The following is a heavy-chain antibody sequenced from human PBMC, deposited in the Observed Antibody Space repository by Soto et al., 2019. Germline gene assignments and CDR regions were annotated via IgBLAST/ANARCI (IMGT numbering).Heavy chain of an antibody. Sequence: VQLVESGGGLVQPGGSLRLSCAASGFTFSDHYMEWVRQAPGKGLEWVGRIRNKANSYTTEYGASVKGRFTISRDDSTNSLSLQMNSLKTEDTAVYYCASAWFGEVKYFDYWGQGTLVTVSS. CDR3: ASAWFGEVKYFDY. CDR1: GFTFSDHY. CDR2: IRNKANSYTT. J-gene: IGHJ4*02. V-gene: IGHV3-72*01. D-gene: IGHD3-10*01.